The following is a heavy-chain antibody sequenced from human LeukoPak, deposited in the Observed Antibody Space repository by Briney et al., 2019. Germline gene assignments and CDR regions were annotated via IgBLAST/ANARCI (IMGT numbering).Heavy chain of an antibody. J-gene: IGHJ3*02. CDR3: ARVWDYTVYYATSGDAFDI. CDR1: GYSISSGYD. D-gene: IGHD3-22*01. CDR2: ISQSGNT. Sequence: SETLSLTCTVSGYSISSGYDWGWMRQAPGKGLEWLGSISQSGNTYNNPSLKSRVTLSVDTSKNQVSLQMTSVTAADTAMYYCARVWDYTVYYATSGDAFDIWGQGTMVTVSS. V-gene: IGHV4-38-2*02.